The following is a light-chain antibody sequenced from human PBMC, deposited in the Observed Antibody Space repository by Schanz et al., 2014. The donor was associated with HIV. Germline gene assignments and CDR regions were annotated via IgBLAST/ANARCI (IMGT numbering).Light chain of an antibody. Sequence: DIQMTQSPSSLSASVGDRVTITCRASQSISIYLNWYQQKPGKAPKLLISAASSLQSGVPSRFSGSGSGTDFTLTISSLQPEDFATYYCQQYSSYSAFGQGTKLEIK. J-gene: IGKJ2*01. CDR2: AAS. CDR3: QQYSSYSA. CDR1: QSISIY. V-gene: IGKV1-39*01.